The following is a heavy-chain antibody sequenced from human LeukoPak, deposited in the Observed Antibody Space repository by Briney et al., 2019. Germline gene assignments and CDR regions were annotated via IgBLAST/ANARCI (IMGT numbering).Heavy chain of an antibody. D-gene: IGHD3-22*01. CDR1: GFTFSSYA. V-gene: IGHV3-9*01. CDR3: AKAARRGMIVAYLDAFDI. J-gene: IGHJ3*02. Sequence: PGGSLRLSCAASGFTFSSYAMNWVRQAPGKGLEWVSGISWNSGSIGYADSVKGRFTISRDNAKNSLYLQMNSLRAEDTALYYCAKAARRGMIVAYLDAFDIWGQGTMVTVSS. CDR2: ISWNSGSI.